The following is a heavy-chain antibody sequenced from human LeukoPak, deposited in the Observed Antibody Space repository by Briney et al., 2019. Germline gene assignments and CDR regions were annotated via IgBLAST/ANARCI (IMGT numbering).Heavy chain of an antibody. V-gene: IGHV1-18*01. Sequence: ASVKVSCKASGYTFSKFGIAWVRQAPGQGLEWMGWISGNNDNPQSAQDLQGRVTVTTDRSASTAYMELRSLRHDDTAVYYCARGDGGNPWDAFDIRGQGTMVTVSS. J-gene: IGHJ3*02. CDR1: GYTFSKFG. CDR3: ARGDGGNPWDAFDI. CDR2: ISGNNDNP. D-gene: IGHD4-23*01.